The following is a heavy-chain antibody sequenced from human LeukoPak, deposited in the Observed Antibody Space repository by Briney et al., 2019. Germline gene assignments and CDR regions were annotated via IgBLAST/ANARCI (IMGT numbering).Heavy chain of an antibody. D-gene: IGHD5-18*01. J-gene: IGHJ4*02. V-gene: IGHV3-23*01. Sequence: PGGSLRLSCAASGFTFSSYAMSWVRQAPGKGLEWVSAISGSGGSTYYADSVKGRFTISRDNSKNTLYLQMNSLRAEDTAVYYCAREREARRGYSYGTIPNYFDYWGQGTLVTVSS. CDR1: GFTFSSYA. CDR3: AREREARRGYSYGTIPNYFDY. CDR2: ISGSGGST.